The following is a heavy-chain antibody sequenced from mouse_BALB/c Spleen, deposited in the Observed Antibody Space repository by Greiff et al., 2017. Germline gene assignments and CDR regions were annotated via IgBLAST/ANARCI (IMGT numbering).Heavy chain of an antibody. V-gene: IGHV1-14*01. CDR1: GYTFTSYV. Sequence: VHVKQSGPELVKPGASVKMSCKASGYTFTSYVMHWVKQKPGQGLEWIGYINPYNDGTKYNEKFKGKATLTSDKSSSTAYMELSSLTSEDSAVYYCARENYYYGSSFFAYWGQGTLVTVSA. J-gene: IGHJ3*01. D-gene: IGHD1-1*01. CDR3: ARENYYYGSSFFAY. CDR2: INPYNDGT.